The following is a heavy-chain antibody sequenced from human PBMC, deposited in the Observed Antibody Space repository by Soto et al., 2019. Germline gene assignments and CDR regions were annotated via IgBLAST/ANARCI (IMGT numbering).Heavy chain of an antibody. CDR3: ARDVGRIAVAGLHFDY. CDR1: GFTVSSNY. CDR2: ICSGGST. D-gene: IGHD6-19*01. Sequence: GGSLRLSCAASGFTVSSNYMSWVRQAPGKGLEWVSVICSGGSTYYADSVKGRFTISRDNSKNTLYLQMNSLRAEDTAVYYCARDVGRIAVAGLHFDYWGQGTLVTVSS. V-gene: IGHV3-66*01. J-gene: IGHJ4*02.